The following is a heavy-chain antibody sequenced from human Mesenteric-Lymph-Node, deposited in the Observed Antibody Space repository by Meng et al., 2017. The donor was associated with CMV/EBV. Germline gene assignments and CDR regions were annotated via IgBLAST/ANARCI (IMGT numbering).Heavy chain of an antibody. CDR1: GYTFTSYY. CDR3: ARTSYCTNGVCYSYGMDV. Sequence: ASVKVSCKASGYTFTSYYMHWVRQAPGQGLEWMGWMNPNSGNTGYAQKFQGRVTITRNTSISTAYMELSSLRSEDTAVYYCARTSYCTNGVCYSYGMDVWGQGTTVTVSS. D-gene: IGHD2-8*01. J-gene: IGHJ6*02. V-gene: IGHV1-8*03. CDR2: MNPNSGNT.